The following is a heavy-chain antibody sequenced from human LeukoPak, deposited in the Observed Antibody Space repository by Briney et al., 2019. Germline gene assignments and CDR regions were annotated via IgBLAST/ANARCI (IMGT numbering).Heavy chain of an antibody. CDR2: INHSGST. D-gene: IGHD2-15*01. CDR3: ARRIVAFDI. J-gene: IGHJ3*02. V-gene: IGHV4-34*01. CDR1: GGSFSGYY. Sequence: SETLSLTCAVYGGSFSGYYWSWIRQPPGKGLEWIGEINHSGSTNYNPSLKSRVTISVDTSKNQFSLKLSPVTAADTAVYYCARRIVAFDIWGQGTMVTVSS.